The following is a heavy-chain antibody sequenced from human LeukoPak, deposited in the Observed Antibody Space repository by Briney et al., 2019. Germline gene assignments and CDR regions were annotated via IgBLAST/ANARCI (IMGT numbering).Heavy chain of an antibody. V-gene: IGHV3-30*04. CDR1: GFTFSSYA. CDR3: ARDSSSWIYSGYEGGPDY. CDR2: ISYDGSNK. D-gene: IGHD5-12*01. Sequence: PGRSPRLSCAASGFTFSSYAMHWVRQAPGKGLEWVAVISYDGSNKYYADSVKGRFTISRDNSKNTLYLQMNSLRAEDTAVYYCARDSSSWIYSGYEGGPDYWGQGTLVTVSS. J-gene: IGHJ4*02.